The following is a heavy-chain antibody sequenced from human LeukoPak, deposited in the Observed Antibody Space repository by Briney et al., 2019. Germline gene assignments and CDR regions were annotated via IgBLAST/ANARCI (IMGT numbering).Heavy chain of an antibody. Sequence: GGSLRLSCAASGFTFSSYSMNWVRQAPGKGLEWASYISSSSSTIYYADSVKGRFTISRDNAKNSLYLQMNSLRDENTAVYYCAGDKKEYSSGWLYYWGQGTLVTVSS. D-gene: IGHD6-19*01. CDR1: GFTFSSYS. CDR3: AGDKKEYSSGWLYY. J-gene: IGHJ4*02. V-gene: IGHV3-48*02. CDR2: ISSSSSTI.